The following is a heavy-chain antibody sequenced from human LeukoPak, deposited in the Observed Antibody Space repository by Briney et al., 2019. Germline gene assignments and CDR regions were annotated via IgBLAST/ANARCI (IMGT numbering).Heavy chain of an antibody. CDR2: IYYSGST. Sequence: TSETLSLTCTVSGGSISSYYWSWIRQPPGKGLEWIGYIYYSGSTNYNPSLKSRVTISIDTSRSQFSLKLNSVTAADTAVYFCARAWLGYGGNAYWYFDLWGRGNLVTVSS. CDR1: GGSISSYY. CDR3: ARAWLGYGGNAYWYFDL. D-gene: IGHD4-23*01. V-gene: IGHV4-59*01. J-gene: IGHJ2*01.